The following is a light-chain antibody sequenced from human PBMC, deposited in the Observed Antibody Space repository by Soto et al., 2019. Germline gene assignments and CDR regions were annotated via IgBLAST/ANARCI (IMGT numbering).Light chain of an antibody. CDR1: TGAVTTGYY. Sequence: QAVVTQEPSLTVSPGGTVTLTCTSSTGAVTTGYYPNWFQQKPGQAPRALIYSTVYKHYWTPARFSGSLLGGKAALTLSGVQPEDEADYYCLFYYDGAKVGVFGGGTKLNVL. V-gene: IGLV7-43*01. CDR3: LFYYDGAKVGV. J-gene: IGLJ2*01. CDR2: STV.